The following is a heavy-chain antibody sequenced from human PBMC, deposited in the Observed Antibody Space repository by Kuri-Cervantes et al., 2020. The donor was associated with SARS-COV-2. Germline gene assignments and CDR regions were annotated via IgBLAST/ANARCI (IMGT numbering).Heavy chain of an antibody. CDR1: GFSQNGGGVG. Sequence: GAPLVKPKQSLTLTCIFSGFSQNGGGVGVGWVRQPPGTALEWLASIFWHEDKAYRPSLTSRLTITKDTSKNQVVLTLTNVDPVDTATYYCVHWGDYVDPLVDYWGQGTLVTVSS. D-gene: IGHD4-17*01. J-gene: IGHJ4*02. CDR3: VHWGDYVDPLVDY. CDR2: IFWHEDK. V-gene: IGHV2-5*01.